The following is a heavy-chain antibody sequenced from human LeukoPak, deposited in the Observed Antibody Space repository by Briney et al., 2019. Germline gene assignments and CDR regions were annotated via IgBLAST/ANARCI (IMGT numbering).Heavy chain of an antibody. Sequence: SETLSLTCTVSGGSISSSSYYWGWIRQPPGKGLEWIGSIYYSGSTYYNPSLKSRVTMSVDTSKNQFSLELRSVTAADTAVYYCARHPCSGGSCPLDYYYYYGMDVWGQGTTVTVSS. CDR2: IYYSGST. V-gene: IGHV4-39*01. D-gene: IGHD2-15*01. CDR1: GGSISSSSYY. J-gene: IGHJ6*02. CDR3: ARHPCSGGSCPLDYYYYYGMDV.